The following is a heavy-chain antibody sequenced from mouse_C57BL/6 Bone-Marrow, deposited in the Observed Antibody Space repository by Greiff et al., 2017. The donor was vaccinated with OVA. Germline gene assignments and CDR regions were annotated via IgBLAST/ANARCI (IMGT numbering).Heavy chain of an antibody. D-gene: IGHD2-4*01. CDR1: GYAFTNYL. CDR2: INPGSGGT. V-gene: IGHV1-54*01. CDR3: ARSTMTSYWYFDV. Sequence: QVQLQQSGAELVRPGTSVKVSCKASGYAFTNYLIEWVKQRPGQGLEWIGVINPGSGGTNYNEKFKGKATLTADKSSSTAYMQLSSLTSEDSAVYVCARSTMTSYWYFDVWGTGTTVTVSS. J-gene: IGHJ1*03.